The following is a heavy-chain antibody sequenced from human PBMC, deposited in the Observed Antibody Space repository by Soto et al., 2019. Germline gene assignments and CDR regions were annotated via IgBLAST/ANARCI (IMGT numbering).Heavy chain of an antibody. CDR1: GGSISSSNW. CDR2: IYHSGST. CDR3: ARASIAARYFFDD. V-gene: IGHV4-4*02. Sequence: SETLSLTCAVSGGSISSSNWWSWVRQPPGKGLEWIGEIYHSGSTNYNPSLKSRVTISVDKSKNQFSLKLSSVTAADTAVYYCARASIAARYFFDDWGQGTLDTVSS. D-gene: IGHD6-13*01. J-gene: IGHJ4*02.